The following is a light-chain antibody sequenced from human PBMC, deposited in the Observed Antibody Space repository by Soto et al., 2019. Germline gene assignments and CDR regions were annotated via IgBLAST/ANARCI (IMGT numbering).Light chain of an antibody. CDR2: AAS. V-gene: IGKV1-39*01. CDR3: QQTYSSPIT. CDR1: QSISSY. Sequence: DIQMTQSPPSLSASVGDRVTITCRASQSISSYLNWYQQKPGKAPKLLIYAASSLQSGVPSRFSGSGSGTDFTLTISSLQPEDFAGYYCQQTYSSPITFGQGTRLEIK. J-gene: IGKJ5*01.